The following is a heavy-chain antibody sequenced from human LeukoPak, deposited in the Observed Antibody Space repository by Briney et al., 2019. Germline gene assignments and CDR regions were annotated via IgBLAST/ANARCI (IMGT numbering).Heavy chain of an antibody. CDR1: GGTFTNYD. CDR2: INPKSGRT. Sequence: GASVKVSCKASGGTFTNYDINWVRQATGQGLEWMGWINPKSGRTGYAQNFQGRVTITRNTSISIAYMELSSLSSEDTAVYYCARETSSRYFDNWGQGTLLTVSS. CDR3: ARETSSRYFDN. J-gene: IGHJ4*02. V-gene: IGHV1-8*03.